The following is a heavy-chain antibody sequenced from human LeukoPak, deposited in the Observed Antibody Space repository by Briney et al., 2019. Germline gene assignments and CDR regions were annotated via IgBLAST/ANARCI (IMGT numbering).Heavy chain of an antibody. CDR3: ARGPYYYDSSGRFDY. J-gene: IGHJ4*02. CDR1: GDSIIGYY. Sequence: SETLSLTCTVSGDSIIGYYWSWIRQPAGKGLEWIGRIYTSGSTNYNPSLKSRVTMSVDTSKNQFSLKLSSVTAADTAVYYCARGPYYYDSSGRFDYWGQGTLVTVSS. CDR2: IYTSGST. V-gene: IGHV4-4*07. D-gene: IGHD3-22*01.